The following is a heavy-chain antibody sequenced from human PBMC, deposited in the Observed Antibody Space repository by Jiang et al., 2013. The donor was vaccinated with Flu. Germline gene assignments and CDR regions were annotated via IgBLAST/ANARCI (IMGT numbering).Heavy chain of an antibody. D-gene: IGHD6-13*01. V-gene: IGHV3-30*03. J-gene: IGHJ4*02. CDR3: ARPGIGESGFDY. CDR1: GFTFSSYP. Sequence: VQLVESGGGVVQPGRSLRLSCSASGFTFSSYPIHWVRQAPGRGLEGVAMISNDGSRTSYADSVKGRFTVSRGSSMNSVSLEMNSLRAEDTAMYYCARPGIGESGFDYWGKGTLVTVSS. CDR2: ISNDGSRT.